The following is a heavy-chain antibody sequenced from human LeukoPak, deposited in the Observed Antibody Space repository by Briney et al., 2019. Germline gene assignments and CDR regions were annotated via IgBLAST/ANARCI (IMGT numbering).Heavy chain of an antibody. Sequence: SETLSLTCTVSGGSISSSSYYWGWIRQPPGKGLEWIGSIYYSGSTYYNPSLKSRVTISVDTSKNQFSLRLSSVTAADTAVYYCARGRLARSPYFDYWGQGTLVTVSS. D-gene: IGHD6-19*01. V-gene: IGHV4-39*07. CDR1: GGSISSSSYY. CDR2: IYYSGST. CDR3: ARGRLARSPYFDY. J-gene: IGHJ4*02.